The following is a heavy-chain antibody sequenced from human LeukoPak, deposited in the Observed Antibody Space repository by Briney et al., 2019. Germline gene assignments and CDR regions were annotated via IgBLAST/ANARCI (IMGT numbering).Heavy chain of an antibody. D-gene: IGHD2-15*01. Sequence: SETLSLTCTVSSGSISSSSYYWGWIRQPPGKGLEWTGSIFQSGHTYYSPSLKSRVTISVDTSNNRFSLSLSAVTAADTAIYYCARDTRTAQGFDYWGQGILVTVSS. J-gene: IGHJ4*02. CDR1: SGSISSSSYY. V-gene: IGHV4-39*07. CDR2: IFQSGHT. CDR3: ARDTRTAQGFDY.